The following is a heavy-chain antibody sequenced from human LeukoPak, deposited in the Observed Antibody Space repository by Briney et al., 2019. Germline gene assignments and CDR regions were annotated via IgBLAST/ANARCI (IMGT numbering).Heavy chain of an antibody. V-gene: IGHV4-59*11. D-gene: IGHD5-24*01. Sequence: SETLSLTCTVSGGSISSHYWSWIRQPPGKGLEWIGYIYYSGSTNYNPSLKSRVTISVDTSKNQFPLKLSSVTAADTAVYYCARTEEMATILDYWGQGTLVTVSS. CDR2: IYYSGST. CDR1: GGSISSHY. J-gene: IGHJ4*02. CDR3: ARTEEMATILDY.